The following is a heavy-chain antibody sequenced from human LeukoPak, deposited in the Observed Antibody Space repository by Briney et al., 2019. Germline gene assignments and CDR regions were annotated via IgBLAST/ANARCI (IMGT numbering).Heavy chain of an antibody. CDR2: ISGSGGST. J-gene: IGHJ1*01. Sequence: TGGSLRLSCAASGFTFSSYAMSWVRQAPGKGLEWVSAISGSGGSTYYADSVKGRFTISRDNSKNTLYLQMNSPRAEDTAVYYFAKDLAFWSGYYFRYFQHWGQGTLVTVSS. CDR1: GFTFSSYA. V-gene: IGHV3-23*01. D-gene: IGHD3-3*01. CDR3: AKDLAFWSGYYFRYFQH.